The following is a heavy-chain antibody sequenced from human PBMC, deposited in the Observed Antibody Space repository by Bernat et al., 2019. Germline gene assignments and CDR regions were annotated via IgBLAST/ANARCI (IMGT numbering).Heavy chain of an antibody. D-gene: IGHD2-15*01. CDR2: INHSGST. J-gene: IGHJ4*02. CDR3: ARGYCSGGSCYGPYYFDY. V-gene: IGHV4-34*01. Sequence: QVQLQQWGAGLLKPSETLSLTCAVYGGSFSGYYWSWIRQPPGKGLEWIGEINHSGSTNYNPSLKSRVTISVDTSKNQFSLKLSSVTAADTAVYYCARGYCSGGSCYGPYYFDYWGQGTLVTVSS. CDR1: GGSFSGYY.